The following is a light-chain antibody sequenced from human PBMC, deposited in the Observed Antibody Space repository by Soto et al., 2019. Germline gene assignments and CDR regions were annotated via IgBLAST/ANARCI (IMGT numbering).Light chain of an antibody. CDR1: SSNIGDNT. J-gene: IGLJ2*01. CDR2: SNN. CDR3: AAWDDSLNGHVV. Sequence: QSVLTQPPSASGTPGQRVTISCSGSSSNIGDNTVNWYQQLPGTAPKLLIYSNNQRPSGVPDRFSGSKSGTSASLAISGLRSEDVADYYCAAWDDSLNGHVVFGGGTKLTVL. V-gene: IGLV1-44*01.